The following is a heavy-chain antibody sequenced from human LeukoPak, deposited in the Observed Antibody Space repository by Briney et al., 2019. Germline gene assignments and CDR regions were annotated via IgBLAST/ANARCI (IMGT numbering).Heavy chain of an antibody. CDR1: GFTFSSYV. Sequence: GGSLRLSCAASGFTFSSYVMSWVRQAPGKGLEWVSAISGSGGSTYYADSVKGRFTISRDNSKNTLYLQMNSLRAEDTAVYYCAKDYYDSSGPDAFDIWGQGTMVTVSS. V-gene: IGHV3-23*01. CDR2: ISGSGGST. CDR3: AKDYYDSSGPDAFDI. J-gene: IGHJ3*02. D-gene: IGHD3-22*01.